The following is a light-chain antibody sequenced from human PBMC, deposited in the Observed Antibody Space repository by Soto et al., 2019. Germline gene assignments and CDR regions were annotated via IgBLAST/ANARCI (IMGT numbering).Light chain of an antibody. J-gene: IGKJ4*01. Sequence: DIQMTQSPSSVSASVGDRVTITCRASQGISNWLAWYQQQPGKAPKLLIYGASSLHSGVPLRFSGGGSGTHFTLIISSLQPEDFATYYCQQTNTFLPLTFGGGTNVEI. V-gene: IGKV1-12*01. CDR1: QGISNW. CDR3: QQTNTFLPLT. CDR2: GAS.